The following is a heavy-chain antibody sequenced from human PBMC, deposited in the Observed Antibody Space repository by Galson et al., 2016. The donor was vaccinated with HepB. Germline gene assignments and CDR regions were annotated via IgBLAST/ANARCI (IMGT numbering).Heavy chain of an antibody. J-gene: IGHJ4*02. V-gene: IGHV4-59*01. CDR1: GASLSTYY. CDR3: ARAPHSWGLYYFDY. D-gene: IGHD3-16*01. Sequence: SETLSLTCAVSGASLSTYYWTWVRQPPGKGLQWVGHINYGGITSYSASLNSRVTISVDTSKNQFSLKLSSVTAADTAVYYCARAPHSWGLYYFDYWGQGTLVTVSS. CDR2: INYGGIT.